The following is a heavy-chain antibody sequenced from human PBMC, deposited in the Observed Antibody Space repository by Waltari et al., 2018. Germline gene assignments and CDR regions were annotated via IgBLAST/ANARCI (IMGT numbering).Heavy chain of an antibody. Sequence: EVQLLESGGGLVQPGGSLRLSCAASGFTFSSYAMSWVRQDPGQGLEWVSAISGSGGSTYYADSVKGRFTISRDNSKNTLYLQMNSLRAEDTAVYYCAKKAGNDYIWGSYRYMDYWGQGTLVTVSS. CDR1: GFTFSSYA. CDR2: ISGSGGST. D-gene: IGHD3-16*02. J-gene: IGHJ4*02. CDR3: AKKAGNDYIWGSYRYMDY. V-gene: IGHV3-23*01.